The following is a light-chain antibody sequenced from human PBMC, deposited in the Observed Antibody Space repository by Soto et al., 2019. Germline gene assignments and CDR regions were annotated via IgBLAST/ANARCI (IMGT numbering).Light chain of an antibody. CDR3: ATWDSSLSAGV. Sequence: QSVLTQPPSVSAAPGQKVSISCSGSSSNIGKNYVSWYQQFPGTAPKLLIYDNDKRPSGIPDRFSGSKSGTSATLGITGLQTGDEADYYCATWDSSLSAGVFGGGTKPTVL. CDR2: DND. V-gene: IGLV1-51*01. J-gene: IGLJ3*02. CDR1: SSNIGKNY.